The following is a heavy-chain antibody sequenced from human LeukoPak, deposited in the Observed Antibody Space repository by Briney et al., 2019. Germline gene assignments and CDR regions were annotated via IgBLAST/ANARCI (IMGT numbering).Heavy chain of an antibody. V-gene: IGHV3-23*01. J-gene: IGHJ4*02. Sequence: GGSLRLSCAASGFTFSSYAMSWVRQAPGRGLEWVSAISGSGGSTYYADSVKGRFTISRDNSKNTLYLQMNSLRAEDTAVYYCAKVPYYGDYIGYYFDYWGQGTLVTVSS. CDR2: ISGSGGST. CDR1: GFTFSSYA. CDR3: AKVPYYGDYIGYYFDY. D-gene: IGHD4-17*01.